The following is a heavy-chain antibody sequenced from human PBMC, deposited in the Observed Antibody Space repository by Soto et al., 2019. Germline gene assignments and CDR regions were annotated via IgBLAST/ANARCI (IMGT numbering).Heavy chain of an antibody. CDR1: GASISGNY. V-gene: IGHV4-34*02. J-gene: IGHJ3*01. D-gene: IGHD3-22*01. Sequence: QVQLQQWGAGLVKPSETLSVTCAVSGASISGNYWTWIRQPPGKGLEWIGEIHRWGSTNYNPSLRIRVTMSIDTSKTQIYLKVTSVTAADTAVYYCVFHDTSGYVFDAWGQGTMVTVSS. CDR2: IHRWGST. CDR3: VFHDTSGYVFDA.